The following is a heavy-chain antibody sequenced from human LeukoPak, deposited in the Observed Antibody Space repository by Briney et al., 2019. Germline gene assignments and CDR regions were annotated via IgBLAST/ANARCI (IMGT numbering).Heavy chain of an antibody. V-gene: IGHV3-23*01. D-gene: IGHD6-13*01. J-gene: IGHJ4*02. CDR2: IGGSGANT. Sequence: PGGSLRLSCAASGFTFSTYAMGWVRQAPGKGLEWVSVIGGSGANTYYADAVKGRFTMSRDNSKNTLYLQMSSLRVEDTAVYYCAKREAAIGVIDYWGQGTLVTVSS. CDR3: AKREAAIGVIDY. CDR1: GFTFSTYA.